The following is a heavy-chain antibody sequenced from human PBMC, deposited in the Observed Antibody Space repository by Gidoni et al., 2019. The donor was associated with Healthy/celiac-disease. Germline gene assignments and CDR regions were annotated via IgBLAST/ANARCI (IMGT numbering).Heavy chain of an antibody. CDR3: ARDDAAYYYDSSGYYYAVVAFDI. V-gene: IGHV3-48*03. CDR2: MSSSGSTI. D-gene: IGHD3-22*01. Sequence: EVQLVESGGGLVQPGGSLRLSCAASGFTFSSYEMNWVRQAPGKGLEWVSYMSSSGSTIYYADSVKGRFTISRDNAKNSLYLQMNSLRAEDTAVYYCARDDAAYYYDSSGYYYAVVAFDIWGQGTMVTVSS. J-gene: IGHJ3*02. CDR1: GFTFSSYE.